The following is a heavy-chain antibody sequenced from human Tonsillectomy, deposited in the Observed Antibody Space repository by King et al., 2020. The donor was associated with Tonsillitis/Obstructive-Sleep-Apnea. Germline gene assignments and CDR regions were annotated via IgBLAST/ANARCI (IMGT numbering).Heavy chain of an antibody. CDR2: INPNSGGT. D-gene: IGHD6-13*01. CDR3: AREDSSSGYRKDYYYGMDV. Sequence: QLVQSGAEVKRPGASVRVSCKASGYTFTGYYMHWVRQAPGQGLEWMGWINPNSGGTNYAQKFQGRVTMTRDTSISTAYMELSRLGSDDTAVYYCAREDSSSGYRKDYYYGMDVWGQGTTVTVSS. J-gene: IGHJ6*02. V-gene: IGHV1-2*02. CDR1: GYTFTGYY.